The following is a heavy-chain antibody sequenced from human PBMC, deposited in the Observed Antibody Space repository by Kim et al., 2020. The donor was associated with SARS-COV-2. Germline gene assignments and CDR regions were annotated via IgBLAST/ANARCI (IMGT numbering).Heavy chain of an antibody. CDR2: ISGTGSGQ. J-gene: IGHJ6*03. D-gene: IGHD5-12*01. Sequence: GGSLRLSCTASEFTFSDFYMAWLRHAPGKGLEWISYISGTGSGQEYGHSVKGRVSISRDNAKNSLYLQFNSLRVEDTPVYYCARLRDDGYYSAQDHFYFYSMDVWSKGSTVTVS. CDR1: EFTFSDFY. V-gene: IGHV3-11*01. CDR3: ARLRDDGYYSAQDHFYFYSMDV.